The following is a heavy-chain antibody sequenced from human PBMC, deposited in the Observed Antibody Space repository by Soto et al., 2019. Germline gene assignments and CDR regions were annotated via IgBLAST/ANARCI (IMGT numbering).Heavy chain of an antibody. D-gene: IGHD1-1*01. CDR1: GGSISSSSYY. CDR3: ARAGTTDNAFDI. Sequence: QLQLQESGPGLVKPSETLSLTCTVSGGSISSSSYYWGWIRQPPGKGLEWIGSIYYSGSTYYNPSLKSRVTISVDTSKNQFSLKLSSVTAADTAVYYCARAGTTDNAFDIWGQGTMVTVSS. V-gene: IGHV4-39*01. J-gene: IGHJ3*02. CDR2: IYYSGST.